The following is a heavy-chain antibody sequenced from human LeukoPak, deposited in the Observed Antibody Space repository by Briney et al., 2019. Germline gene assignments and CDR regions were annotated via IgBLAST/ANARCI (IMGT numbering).Heavy chain of an antibody. Sequence: HSGGSLRLSCAASGFTFSSYAMHWVRQAPGKGLEWVAVISYDGSNKYYADSVKGRFTISRDNSKNTLYLQMNSLRAEDTAVYYCAKDGPTVMYKWGQGTLVTVSS. V-gene: IGHV3-30-3*02. J-gene: IGHJ4*02. D-gene: IGHD4-17*01. CDR2: ISYDGSNK. CDR1: GFTFSSYA. CDR3: AKDGPTVMYK.